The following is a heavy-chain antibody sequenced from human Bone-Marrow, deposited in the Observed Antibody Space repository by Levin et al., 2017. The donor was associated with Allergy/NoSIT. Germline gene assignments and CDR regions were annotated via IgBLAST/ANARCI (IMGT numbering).Heavy chain of an antibody. D-gene: IGHD6-19*01. CDR1: GFTFSSYS. Sequence: GGSLRLSCAASGFTFSSYSMNWVRQAPGKGLEWVSSISSSSSYIYYADSVKGRFTISRDNAKNSLYLQMNSLRAEDTAVYYCASRGWQWLVFGGPYYYYGMDVWGQGTTVTVSS. CDR2: ISSSSSYI. CDR3: ASRGWQWLVFGGPYYYYGMDV. J-gene: IGHJ6*02. V-gene: IGHV3-21*01.